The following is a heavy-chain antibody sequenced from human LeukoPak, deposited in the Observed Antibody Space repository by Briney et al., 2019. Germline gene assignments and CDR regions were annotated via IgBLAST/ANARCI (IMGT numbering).Heavy chain of an antibody. D-gene: IGHD3-22*01. J-gene: IGHJ4*02. CDR1: GGSISSSTYY. Sequence: SETLSLTYTVSGGSISSSTYYWGWIRQPPGKGLEWIGETDHSGSTNYNPSLKSRVTISVDTSRNQFSLKLSSVTAADTAVYYCARVGDSSGSPAYFDYWGQGTLVTVSS. CDR3: ARVGDSSGSPAYFDY. CDR2: TDHSGST. V-gene: IGHV4-39*07.